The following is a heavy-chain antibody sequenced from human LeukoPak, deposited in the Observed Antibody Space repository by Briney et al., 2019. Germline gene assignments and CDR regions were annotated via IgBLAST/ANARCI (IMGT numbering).Heavy chain of an antibody. V-gene: IGHV3-48*03. CDR2: ISSSGSTI. CDR3: ARDRARITMVRSYYFDY. J-gene: IGHJ4*02. CDR1: GFTFSRYE. D-gene: IGHD3-10*01. Sequence: PGGSLRLSCAASGFTFSRYEMNWVRQAPGKGLEWVSYISSSGSTIYYADSVKGRFTISRDNAKNSLYLQMNSLRAEDTAVYYCARDRARITMVRSYYFDYWGQGTLVTVSS.